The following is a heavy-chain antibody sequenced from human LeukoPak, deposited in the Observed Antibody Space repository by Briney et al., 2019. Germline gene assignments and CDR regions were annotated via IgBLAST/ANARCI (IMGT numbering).Heavy chain of an antibody. CDR3: ARDTRIAVAGSYYYGMDV. D-gene: IGHD6-19*01. V-gene: IGHV3-53*04. CDR1: GFTVSSNY. CDR2: IYSGGST. Sequence: GGSLRLSCAASGFTVSSNYMSWVRQAPGKGLEWVSVIYSGGSTYYADSVKGRFTISRHNSKNTLYLQMNSLRAEDTAVYYSARDTRIAVAGSYYYGMDVWGQGTTVTVSS. J-gene: IGHJ6*02.